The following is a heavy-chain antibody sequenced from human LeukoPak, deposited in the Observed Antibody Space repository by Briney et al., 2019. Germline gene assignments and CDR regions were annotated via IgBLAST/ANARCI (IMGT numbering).Heavy chain of an antibody. Sequence: PSETLSLTCTVSGDSISSYYWSWIRQPPGKGLEWIGYIYNSGSTNHNPSLKSRVTMSVDTSKNHMSLKLSSVTAADTAMYYCARSTMVNTATGWFDPWGQGTLVTVSS. J-gene: IGHJ5*02. CDR3: ARSTMVNTATGWFDP. CDR2: IYNSGST. D-gene: IGHD4/OR15-4a*01. CDR1: GDSISSYY. V-gene: IGHV4-59*12.